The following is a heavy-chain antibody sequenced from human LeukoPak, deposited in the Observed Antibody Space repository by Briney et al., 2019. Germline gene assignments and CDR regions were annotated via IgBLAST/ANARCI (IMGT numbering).Heavy chain of an antibody. Sequence: SETLSLTCAVYGGSFSGYYWSWIRQPPGKGLEWIGEINHSGSTNYNPSLKSRVTMSVDTSKNQLSLKLSSVTAADTAVYYCARRDFWSGYYEGDSLDIWGQGTMVTVSS. CDR1: GGSFSGYY. V-gene: IGHV4-34*01. CDR3: ARRDFWSGYYEGDSLDI. D-gene: IGHD3-3*01. CDR2: INHSGST. J-gene: IGHJ3*02.